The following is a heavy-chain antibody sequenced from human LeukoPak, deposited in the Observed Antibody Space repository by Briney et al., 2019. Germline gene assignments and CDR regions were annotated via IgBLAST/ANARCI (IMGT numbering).Heavy chain of an antibody. Sequence: PGGSLRLSCAASGFAFSDYYMNWIRQAPGKGLEWVSYISNSGSTIYYADSVKGRFTISRDNAKNSLYPQMNSLRAEDTAVYYCARYPFDYWGQGTLVTVSS. V-gene: IGHV3-11*01. CDR3: ARYPFDY. J-gene: IGHJ4*02. CDR2: ISNSGSTI. CDR1: GFAFSDYY.